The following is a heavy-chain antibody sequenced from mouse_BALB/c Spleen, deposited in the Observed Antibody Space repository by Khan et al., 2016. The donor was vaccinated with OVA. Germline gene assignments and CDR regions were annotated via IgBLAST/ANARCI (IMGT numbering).Heavy chain of an antibody. CDR2: INPSNGNT. CDR1: GYTFTSYT. D-gene: IGHD2-14*01. Sequence: VQLQESGAELVRPGASVKMSCKASGYTFTSYTIHWIKKRPGQGLEWIGYINPSNGNTNYNQKFKDKATLTTDKSSTTAYLQLSSLTSDDSAVYNCVRDGAYHRNDGWFAYWGQGTLVTVSA. CDR3: VRDGAYHRNDGWFAY. V-gene: IGHV1-4*01. J-gene: IGHJ3*01.